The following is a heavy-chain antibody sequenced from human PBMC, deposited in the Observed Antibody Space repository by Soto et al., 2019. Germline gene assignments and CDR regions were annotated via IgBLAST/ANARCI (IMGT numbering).Heavy chain of an antibody. CDR3: ARGGEQWLVLGLLDY. D-gene: IGHD6-19*01. J-gene: IGHJ4*02. V-gene: IGHV6-1*01. Sequence: KQSQTLSLTCAISGDSVSSNSAAWNWIRQSPSRGLEWLGRTYYRSKWYNDYAVSVKSRITINPDTSKNQFSLQLNSVTPEDTAVYYCARGGEQWLVLGLLDYWGQGTLVTVSS. CDR2: TYYRSKWYN. CDR1: GDSVSSNSAA.